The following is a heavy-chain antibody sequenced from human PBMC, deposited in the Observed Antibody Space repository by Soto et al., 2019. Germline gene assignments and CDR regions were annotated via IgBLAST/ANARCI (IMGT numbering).Heavy chain of an antibody. CDR1: GGSFSSYA. CDR2: IIPIFGTA. J-gene: IGHJ5*02. D-gene: IGHD3-22*01. Sequence: GASVKVSCKASGGSFSSYAISWVRQAPGQGLEWMGGIIPIFGTANYAQKFQGRVTITADESTSTAYMELSSLRSEDTAVYYCARDYYDSSGYYPNWFDPWGQGTLVTVSS. CDR3: ARDYYDSSGYYPNWFDP. V-gene: IGHV1-69*13.